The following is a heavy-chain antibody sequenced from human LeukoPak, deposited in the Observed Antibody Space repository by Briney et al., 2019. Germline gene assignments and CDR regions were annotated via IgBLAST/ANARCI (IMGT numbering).Heavy chain of an antibody. CDR2: INPNSGGT. V-gene: IGHV1-2*02. CDR1: GYTFTAYY. D-gene: IGHD2-21*02. Sequence: ASVKVSCQASGYTFTAYYRHWVRQAPGRGLEWVGWINPNSGGTNSAQKFQGRVTMTRDTSITTAYMELSRLKSDDTAVYYCARGRAATAIFWFDPWGQGTLVTVSS. J-gene: IGHJ5*02. CDR3: ARGRAATAIFWFDP.